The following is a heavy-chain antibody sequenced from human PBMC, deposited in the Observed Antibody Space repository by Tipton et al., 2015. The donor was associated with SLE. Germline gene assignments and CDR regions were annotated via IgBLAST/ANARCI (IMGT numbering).Heavy chain of an antibody. Sequence: TLSLTCTVSGGSISSSSYYWGWIRQPPGKGLEWIGSIYYSGSTYYNPSLKRRVTISVDTSKNQFSLKLSSVTAADTAVYYCAREKAGGSGKKLYFDYWGQGALVTVSS. J-gene: IGHJ4*02. D-gene: IGHD3-10*01. CDR2: IYYSGST. CDR1: GGSISSSSYY. CDR3: AREKAGGSGKKLYFDY. V-gene: IGHV4-39*07.